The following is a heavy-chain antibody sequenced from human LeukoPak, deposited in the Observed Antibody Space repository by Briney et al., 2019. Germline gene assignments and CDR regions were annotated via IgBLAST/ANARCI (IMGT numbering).Heavy chain of an antibody. D-gene: IGHD6-13*01. J-gene: IGHJ4*02. Sequence: ASVKVSCKVSGYTLTELSVHWVRQAPGKGLEWMGGFDPEDGDTIYAQKFQGRVTMTEDTSTDTAYMELSSLRSEDTAVYYCATARAAAGPLRDWGQGTLVTVSS. CDR2: FDPEDGDT. CDR3: ATARAAAGPLRD. CDR1: GYTLTELS. V-gene: IGHV1-24*01.